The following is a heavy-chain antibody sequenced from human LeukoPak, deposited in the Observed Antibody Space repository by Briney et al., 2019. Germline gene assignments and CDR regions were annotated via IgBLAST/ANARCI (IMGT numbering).Heavy chain of an antibody. D-gene: IGHD1-1*01. CDR3: AKDKRRGFEFDY. CDR2: ISGSGGST. CDR1: GFTFSSYA. Sequence: GGSQRLSCAASGFTFSSYAMSWVRQAPGKGLEWVSAISGSGGSTYYADSVKGRFTISRDNSKNTLYLQMNSLRAEDTAVYYCAKDKRRGFEFDYWGQGTLVTVSS. V-gene: IGHV3-23*01. J-gene: IGHJ4*02.